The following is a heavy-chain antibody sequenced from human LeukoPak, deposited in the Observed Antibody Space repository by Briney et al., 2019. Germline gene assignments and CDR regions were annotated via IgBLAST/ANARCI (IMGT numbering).Heavy chain of an antibody. Sequence: PSETLSLTCTVSGGSISSYSWSWIRQPPGQGLEWIGFIVYSGSTNYNPSLKSRVTISIDTSNNQLSLKLSSVTAADTAVYYCARHREMDSYEAFDMWGQGTMVTVSS. CDR1: GGSISSYS. V-gene: IGHV4-59*08. CDR2: IVYSGST. D-gene: IGHD5-24*01. J-gene: IGHJ3*02. CDR3: ARHREMDSYEAFDM.